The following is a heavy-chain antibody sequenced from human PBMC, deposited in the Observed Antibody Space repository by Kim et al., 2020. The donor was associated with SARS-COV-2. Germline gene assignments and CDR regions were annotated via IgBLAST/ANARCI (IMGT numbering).Heavy chain of an antibody. V-gene: IGHV3-49*03. CDR1: GFTFGDYA. Sequence: GGSLRLSCTASGFTFGDYAMSWFRQAPGKGLEWVGFIRSKAYGGTTEYAASVKDRFTISRDDSKSIAYLQMNSLKTEDTAVYYCTRGGGYSGYDSFDYWGQGTLVTVSS. CDR2: IRSKAYGGTT. D-gene: IGHD5-12*01. J-gene: IGHJ4*02. CDR3: TRGGGYSGYDSFDY.